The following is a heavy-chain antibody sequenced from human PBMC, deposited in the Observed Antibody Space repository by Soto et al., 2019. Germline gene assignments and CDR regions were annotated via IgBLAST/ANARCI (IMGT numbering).Heavy chain of an antibody. CDR1: GDSIISTNW. CDR3: ASHRYCDDDCYLFDY. Sequence: QVQLQESGPGLVKPSGTLSLTCAVSGDSIISTNWWTWVRQTPGKGLEWIGEIHHGGSTNYNPSLKSRVTISVDKSKNQFSLKLISVTAADTAVYYCASHRYCDDDCYLFDYWGQGTLVTVSS. CDR2: IHHGGST. D-gene: IGHD2-21*02. J-gene: IGHJ4*02. V-gene: IGHV4-4*02.